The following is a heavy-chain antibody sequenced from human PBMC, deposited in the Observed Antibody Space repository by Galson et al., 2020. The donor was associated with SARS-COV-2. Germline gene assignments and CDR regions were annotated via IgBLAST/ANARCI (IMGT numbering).Heavy chain of an antibody. D-gene: IGHD6-13*01. CDR1: GDSVSSNSAA. Sequence: SQTLSLTCAISGDSVSSNSAAWNWIRQSPSRGLEWLGRTYYRSQWSTDYAVSVKSRITINPDTSKNQFSLQLNSVTPEDTAIYYCAGRVAGAGSLHIWGQGTMIIISS. CDR2: TYYRSQWST. J-gene: IGHJ3*02. CDR3: AGRVAGAGSLHI. V-gene: IGHV6-1*01.